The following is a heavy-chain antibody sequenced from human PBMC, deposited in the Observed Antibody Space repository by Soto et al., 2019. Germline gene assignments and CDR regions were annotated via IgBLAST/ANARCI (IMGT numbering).Heavy chain of an antibody. CDR1: GFTFSSFE. Sequence: PGGSLRLSCAASGFTFSSFEFIWVRQAPGKGLQCISYISMSGNIKRYADSVKGRFTISRDNAKNSVYLQISSLRADDTAVYYCARDTMRASAAASLDYWGQGTLVTVYS. CDR2: ISMSGNIK. V-gene: IGHV3-48*03. CDR3: ARDTMRASAAASLDY. J-gene: IGHJ4*02. D-gene: IGHD6-13*01.